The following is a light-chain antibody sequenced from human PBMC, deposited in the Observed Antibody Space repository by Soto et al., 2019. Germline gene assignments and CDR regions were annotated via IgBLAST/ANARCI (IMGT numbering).Light chain of an antibody. Sequence: QSALTQPTSVSGSPGQSITISCTGNSNDIGSYDYVSWYQQHPGKAPRLLIHGVRNRPSGISSRFSASKSGTSASLAITGLQAEDEADYYCQAYDYSLTAFVFGGGTKLTVL. CDR3: QAYDYSLTAFV. V-gene: IGLV2-14*01. CDR2: GVR. J-gene: IGLJ3*02. CDR1: SNDIGSYDY.